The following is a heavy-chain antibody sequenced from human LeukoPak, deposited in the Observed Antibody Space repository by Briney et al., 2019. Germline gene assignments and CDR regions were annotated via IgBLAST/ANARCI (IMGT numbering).Heavy chain of an antibody. Sequence: GGSLRLSCAASGFTFSNSWINWVRQALGKGLEWVANIKPDGSQTFYLDSVKGRFTVSRDNAKHSAYLQMNSLRAEDTAVYYCFGSGSYSKWDQGTLVTASS. CDR1: GFTFSNSW. CDR2: IKPDGSQT. V-gene: IGHV3-7*01. J-gene: IGHJ4*02. D-gene: IGHD3-10*01. CDR3: FGSGSYSK.